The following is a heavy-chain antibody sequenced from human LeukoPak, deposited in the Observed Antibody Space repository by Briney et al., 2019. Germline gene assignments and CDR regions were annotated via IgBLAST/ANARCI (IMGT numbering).Heavy chain of an antibody. D-gene: IGHD3-3*01. Sequence: SETLSLTCTVPGDSISTYYWSWIRQPPGKGLEWIGYVYYSGSTNYNPSLKSRVTISVDTSKNQFSLKLRSVTAADTAVYYCASRSSIWSGYQDTLYYFDSWGQGTLVTVSS. J-gene: IGHJ4*02. CDR2: VYYSGST. CDR3: ASRSSIWSGYQDTLYYFDS. CDR1: GDSISTYY. V-gene: IGHV4-59*01.